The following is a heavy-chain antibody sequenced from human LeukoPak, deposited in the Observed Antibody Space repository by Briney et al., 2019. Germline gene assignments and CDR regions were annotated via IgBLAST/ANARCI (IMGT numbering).Heavy chain of an antibody. CDR1: GGTFISYA. J-gene: IGHJ4*02. CDR2: IIPILGIA. Sequence: GSSVKVSCKASGGTFISYAISWVRQAPGQGLEWRGRIIPILGIANYAQKFQGRVTITADKSTSTAYMELSSLRSEDTAVYYCARDNSRGYSGYVSTRDYGDYGFGYYFDYWGQGTLVTVSS. CDR3: ARDNSRGYSGYVSTRDYGDYGFGYYFDY. V-gene: IGHV1-69*04. D-gene: IGHD5-12*01.